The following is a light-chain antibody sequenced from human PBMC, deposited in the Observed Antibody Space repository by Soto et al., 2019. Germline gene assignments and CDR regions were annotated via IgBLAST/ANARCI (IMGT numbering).Light chain of an antibody. CDR3: HQYNSYPWT. Sequence: DIQMTQSPSTLSASVGDRVTITCRASQSISNWLAWYQQKPGKAPKLLIYDVSRLESGVPSRFSGSGSGTEFTLTISSLQPDDFATYYCHQYNSYPWTFGQGTKVEIK. V-gene: IGKV1-5*01. CDR2: DVS. J-gene: IGKJ1*01. CDR1: QSISNW.